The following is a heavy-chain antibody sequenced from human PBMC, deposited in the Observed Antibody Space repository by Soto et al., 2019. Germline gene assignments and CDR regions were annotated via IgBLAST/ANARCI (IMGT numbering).Heavy chain of an antibody. D-gene: IGHD5-18*01. Sequence: QVQLQVSGPGLVKPSQTLSLTCTVSGGSISSGGYYWSWIRQHPGKGLEWIGYIYYSGSTYYNPSLKSRVTISVDTSKNQLSLKLSSVTAADTAVYYCARRVTGLYNNWFDPWGQGTLVTVSS. J-gene: IGHJ5*02. CDR3: ARRVTGLYNNWFDP. CDR2: IYYSGST. CDR1: GGSISSGGYY. V-gene: IGHV4-31*03.